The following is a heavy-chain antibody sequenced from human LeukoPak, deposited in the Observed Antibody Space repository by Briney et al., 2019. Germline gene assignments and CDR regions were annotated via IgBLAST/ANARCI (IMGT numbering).Heavy chain of an antibody. CDR1: GYSISSGYY. J-gene: IGHJ3*02. Sequence: TSETLSLTCTVSGYSISSGYYWGWIRQPPGKGLEWIGSIYHSGSTYYNPSLKSRVTVSVDTSQNQFSLRLTSVTAADTAVYYCAKSRDHTFDIWGQGTMVTVSS. CDR3: AKSRDHTFDI. D-gene: IGHD6-13*01. V-gene: IGHV4-38-2*02. CDR2: IYHSGST.